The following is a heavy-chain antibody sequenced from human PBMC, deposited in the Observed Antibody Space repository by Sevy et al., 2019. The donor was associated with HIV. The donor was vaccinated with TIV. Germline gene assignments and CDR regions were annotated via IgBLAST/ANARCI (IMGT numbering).Heavy chain of an antibody. V-gene: IGHV5-51*01. CDR3: ARLGPATYYDILTGYYVNGMDV. J-gene: IGHJ6*02. CDR1: GYSFTSYW. CDR2: IYPGDSDT. D-gene: IGHD3-9*01. Sequence: GESLKISCKGSGYSFTSYWIGWVRQMPGKGLEWMGIIYPGDSDTRYSPSFQGQVTISADKSISTAYLQWSSLKASDTARYYCARLGPATYYDILTGYYVNGMDVWGQGTTVTVSS.